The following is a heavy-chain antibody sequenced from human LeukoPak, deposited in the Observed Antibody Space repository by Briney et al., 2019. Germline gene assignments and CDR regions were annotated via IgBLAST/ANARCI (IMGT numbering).Heavy chain of an antibody. D-gene: IGHD1-7*01. J-gene: IGHJ4*02. CDR2: IYYSGST. Sequence: PSETLSLTCTASGGSISSSSYYWGWIRQPPGKGLEWIGSIYYSGSTYYNPSLKSRVTISVDTSKNQFSLKLSSVTAADTAVYYCATVPGTTNFDYWGQGTLVTVSS. CDR3: ATVPGTTNFDY. V-gene: IGHV4-39*01. CDR1: GGSISSSSYY.